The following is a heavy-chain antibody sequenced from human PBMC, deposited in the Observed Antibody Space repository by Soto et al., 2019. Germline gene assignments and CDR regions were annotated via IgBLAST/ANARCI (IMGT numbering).Heavy chain of an antibody. CDR3: ARAKVHSWYHYYYYCMDV. D-gene: IGHD6-13*01. Sequence: QVQLVQSGAEVKKPGSSVKVSCKASGGTFSSYAISWVRQAPGQGLEWMGGIIPIFGTANYAQKFQGRVTITADETTRTSYMELSSLSSEYTAVYYCARAKVHSWYHYYYYCMDVWGKGTTVTVSS. V-gene: IGHV1-69*01. J-gene: IGHJ6*04. CDR2: IIPIFGTA. CDR1: GGTFSSYA.